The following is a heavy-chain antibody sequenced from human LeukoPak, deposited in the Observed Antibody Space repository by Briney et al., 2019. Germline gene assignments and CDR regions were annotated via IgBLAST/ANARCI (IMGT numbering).Heavy chain of an antibody. Sequence: PGGSLRLSCAASGFTFSSNYMSWVRQAPGKGLEWVSVIYSGGSTYYADSVKGRFTISRDNSKNTLYLQMNSLRAEDTAVHYCAGGSLSLGFDYWGQGTLVTVSS. D-gene: IGHD3-16*01. CDR2: IYSGGST. V-gene: IGHV3-66*01. CDR3: AGGSLSLGFDY. CDR1: GFTFSSNY. J-gene: IGHJ4*02.